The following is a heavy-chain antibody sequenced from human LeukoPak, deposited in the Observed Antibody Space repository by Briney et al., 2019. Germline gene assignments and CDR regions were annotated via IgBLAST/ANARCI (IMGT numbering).Heavy chain of an antibody. D-gene: IGHD6-13*01. CDR2: ISTSGIT. J-gene: IGHJ4*02. CDR3: AREASIAAAGWISDY. V-gene: IGHV4-4*07. Sequence: SETLSLTCTVSGGSINSNYWTWIRQPAGKGLEWIGRISTSGITNYSPSLKSRVTISLDKSKDQFSLILASVTAADTALYYCAREASIAAAGWISDYWGQGTLVTVSS. CDR1: GGSINSNY.